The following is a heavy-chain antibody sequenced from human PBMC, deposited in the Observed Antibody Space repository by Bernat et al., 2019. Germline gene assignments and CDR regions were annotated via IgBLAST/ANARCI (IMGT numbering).Heavy chain of an antibody. D-gene: IGHD3-22*01. Sequence: EVQLVESGGGLVQPGGSLKLSCAVSGFTFSGAAIHWVRQASGKGLEWVGRIRSKANSDAAAYAASVKGRFTISRDDSKNTAYLQMNSLQTEDTAVYDCVRRRTDDSSGYFDYWGQGTLVTVSS. CDR3: VRRRTDDSSGYFDY. CDR1: GFTFSGAA. J-gene: IGHJ4*02. V-gene: IGHV3-73*01. CDR2: IRSKANSDAA.